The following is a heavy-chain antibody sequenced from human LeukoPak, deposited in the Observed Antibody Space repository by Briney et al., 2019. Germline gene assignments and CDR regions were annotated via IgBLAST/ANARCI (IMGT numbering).Heavy chain of an antibody. V-gene: IGHV3-66*01. CDR2: SYTGGNT. Sequence: PGGSLRLSCAASGFTFSSNYMSWVRQAPGKGLEWVSVSYTGGNTHYAVTVKGRFTLSRDNSKNTVYLQMNSLRDEDTAMYYCASISDLLYYFDSWGQGTLVTVSS. CDR1: GFTFSSNY. J-gene: IGHJ4*02. CDR3: ASISDLLYYFDS.